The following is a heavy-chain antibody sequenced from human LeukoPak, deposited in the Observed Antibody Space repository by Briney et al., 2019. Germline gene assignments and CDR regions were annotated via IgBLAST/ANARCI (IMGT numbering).Heavy chain of an antibody. Sequence: ASVKVSCKVSGYTLTELSMHWVRQAPGKGLEWMGGFDPEDGETIYAQKFQGRVTMTEDTSTDTAYMELSSLRSEDTAVYYCARLSIAVAGRNAFDIWGQGTMVTVSS. D-gene: IGHD6-19*01. CDR3: ARLSIAVAGRNAFDI. CDR1: GYTLTELS. CDR2: FDPEDGET. V-gene: IGHV1-24*01. J-gene: IGHJ3*02.